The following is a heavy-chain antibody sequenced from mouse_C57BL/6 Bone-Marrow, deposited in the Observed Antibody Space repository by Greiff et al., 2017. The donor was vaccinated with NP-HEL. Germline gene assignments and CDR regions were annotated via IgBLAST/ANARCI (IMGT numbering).Heavy chain of an antibody. J-gene: IGHJ2*01. CDR2: IDPETGGT. Sequence: VQLQESGAELVRPGASVTLSCKASGYTFTDYEMHWVKQTPVHGLEWIGAIDPETGGTAYNQKFKGKAILTADKSSSTAYMELRSLTSEDSAVYYCTREAYDGIDYWGQGTTLTVSS. V-gene: IGHV1-15*01. CDR3: TREAYDGIDY. D-gene: IGHD2-3*01. CDR1: GYTFTDYE.